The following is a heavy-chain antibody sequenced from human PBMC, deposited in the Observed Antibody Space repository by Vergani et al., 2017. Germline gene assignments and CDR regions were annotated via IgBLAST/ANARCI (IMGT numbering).Heavy chain of an antibody. D-gene: IGHD3-3*01. J-gene: IGHJ4*02. CDR2: IIPIFGTA. V-gene: IGHV1-69*01. CDR3: ARDPGRYDFPFFD. CDR1: GGTFSSYA. Sequence: QVQLVQSGAEVKKPGSSVKVSCNASGGTFSSYALSWVRQAPGQGLEWMGGIIPIFGTANYAQKFQGRVTITAYESTSTAYMELSSLRSEDTAVYYCARDPGRYDFPFFDWGQGSLVTVSS.